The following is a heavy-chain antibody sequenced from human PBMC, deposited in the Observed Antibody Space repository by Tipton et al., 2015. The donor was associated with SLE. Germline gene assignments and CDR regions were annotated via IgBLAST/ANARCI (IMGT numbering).Heavy chain of an antibody. J-gene: IGHJ4*02. D-gene: IGHD7-27*01. CDR2: IYSGGSST. CDR1: GFTLSDYA. V-gene: IGHV3-23*03. Sequence: GSLRLSCVGSGFTLSDYAMHWVRQAPGKGLEWVSVIYSGGSSTYYADSVKGRFTISRDNSKNTLYLQMNSLRAEDTAVYYCAKDLLGPLRYWGQGTLVTVSS. CDR3: AKDLLGPLRY.